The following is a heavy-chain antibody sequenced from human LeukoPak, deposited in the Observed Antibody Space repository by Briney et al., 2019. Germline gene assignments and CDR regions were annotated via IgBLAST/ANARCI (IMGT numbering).Heavy chain of an antibody. CDR2: IYYSGST. J-gene: IGHJ4*02. V-gene: IGHV4-39*01. D-gene: IGHD3-10*01. Sequence: SETLSLTCTVSGGSISSSSYYWGWIRQPPGKGLEWIGSIYYSGSTYYNPSLKSRVTISVDTSKNQFSLKLSSVTAADTAVYYCASLSTGSYWGQGTLVTVSS. CDR3: ASLSTGSY. CDR1: GGSISSSSYY.